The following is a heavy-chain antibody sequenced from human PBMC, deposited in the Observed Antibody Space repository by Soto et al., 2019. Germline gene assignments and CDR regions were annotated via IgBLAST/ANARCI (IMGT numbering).Heavy chain of an antibody. J-gene: IGHJ4*02. D-gene: IGHD6-19*01. V-gene: IGHV3-23*01. CDR3: EKDGEAVAANRGLDY. CDR2: ISGSGGST. CDR1: GFTFSSYA. Sequence: GALRLSCSASGFTFSSYAMSGVRQAAGKGLEWVSAISGSGGSTYYADSVKGRFTISRDNSKNTLYLQMNSLRAEDTAVYYCEKDGEAVAANRGLDYWGQGTLVTVYS.